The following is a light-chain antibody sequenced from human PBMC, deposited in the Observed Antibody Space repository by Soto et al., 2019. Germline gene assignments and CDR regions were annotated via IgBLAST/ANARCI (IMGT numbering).Light chain of an antibody. CDR3: QKDNNSPQT. Sequence: DIQMTQSPSSLSASVGDRVTITCRASQGIIDYVAWFQQKPGKAPKLLIYAASTPQSGVPSRFSGSGSGTDFTLTISSLQPEDVATYYGQKDNNSPQTFGQGTKVEIK. J-gene: IGKJ1*01. V-gene: IGKV1-27*01. CDR1: QGIIDY. CDR2: AAS.